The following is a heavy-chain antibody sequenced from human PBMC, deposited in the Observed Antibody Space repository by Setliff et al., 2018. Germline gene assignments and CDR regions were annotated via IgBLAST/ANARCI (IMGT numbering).Heavy chain of an antibody. D-gene: IGHD1-26*01. CDR2: IYHSGST. J-gene: IGHJ6*02. Sequence: PSETLSLTCTVSGGSISSSNWWNWVRQPPGKGLEWIGEIYHSGSTKYNPSLKSRVTISVDKSKNQFSLKLSSVTAADTAVYYCARSSYSGSYLNVWGQGTTVTV. V-gene: IGHV4-4*02. CDR3: ARSSYSGSYLNV. CDR1: GGSISSSNW.